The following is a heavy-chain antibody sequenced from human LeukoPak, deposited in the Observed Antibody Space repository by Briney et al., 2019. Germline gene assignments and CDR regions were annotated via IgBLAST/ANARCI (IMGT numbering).Heavy chain of an antibody. CDR3: AKNGDRGAYCSGGTCYPYYYYYMDV. V-gene: IGHV3-23*01. J-gene: IGHJ6*03. CDR2: ISTTGGTT. Sequence: GGSLRLSCAASGLTFSSYGMSWVRQAPGRGLEWVSAISTTGGTTYYADSVRGRFTISRDNSRNTLYLQMNSLRAEDTAIYYCAKNGDRGAYCSGGTCYPYYYYYMDVWGKGTTVTISS. D-gene: IGHD2-15*01. CDR1: GLTFSSYG.